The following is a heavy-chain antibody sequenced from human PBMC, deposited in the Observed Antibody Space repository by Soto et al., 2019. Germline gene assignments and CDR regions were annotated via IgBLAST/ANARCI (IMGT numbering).Heavy chain of an antibody. Sequence: SETLSLTCTVYGFSITSGYYWGCIRQPPGKGLEWIGSFFQSGTTSYTPSLRSRVTISVDTSKNHFSLNLCSVTAADTAVYYCARGPGSAWAHYFHYWGQGTLVTVYS. CDR3: ARGPGSAWAHYFHY. CDR1: GFSITSGYY. D-gene: IGHD6-19*01. CDR2: FFQSGTT. V-gene: IGHV4-38-2*02. J-gene: IGHJ4*02.